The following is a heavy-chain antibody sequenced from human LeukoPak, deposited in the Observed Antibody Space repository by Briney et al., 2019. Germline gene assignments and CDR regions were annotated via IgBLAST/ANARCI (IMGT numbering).Heavy chain of an antibody. CDR2: FDPEDGET. CDR3: ATWFRSGSPSRHNWFGP. Sequence: ASVKVSCKVSGYTLTELSMHWVRQAPGKGLEWMGGFDPEDGETIYAQKFQGRVTMTEDTSTDTAYMELSSLRSEDTAVYYCATWFRSGSPSRHNWFGPWGRGTLVTVSS. V-gene: IGHV1-24*01. J-gene: IGHJ5*02. D-gene: IGHD3-10*01. CDR1: GYTLTELS.